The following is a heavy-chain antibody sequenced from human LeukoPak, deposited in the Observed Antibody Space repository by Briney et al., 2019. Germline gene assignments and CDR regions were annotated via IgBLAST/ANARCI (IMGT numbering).Heavy chain of an antibody. CDR3: AKDHPLGLGTFDY. V-gene: IGHV3-23*01. J-gene: IGHJ4*02. CDR1: GFTFSSYA. D-gene: IGHD7-27*01. CDR2: ISGSGGST. Sequence: GGSLRLSCAASGFTFSSYAMSWVRQAPGKGLEWVSAISGSGGSTYYADSVKGRFTISRDNSRDTLYLQMNSLRAEDTAVYYCAKDHPLGLGTFDYWGQGTLVTVSS.